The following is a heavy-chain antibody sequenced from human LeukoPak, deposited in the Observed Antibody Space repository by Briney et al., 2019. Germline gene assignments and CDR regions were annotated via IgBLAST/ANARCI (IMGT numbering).Heavy chain of an antibody. V-gene: IGHV1-18*01. CDR2: ISTSNGDT. J-gene: IGHJ5*02. Sequence: ASVKVSCKACGYTFTHSDITWVQQAPGQGLEWMGRISTSNGDTNYPAKLQGRVTMTTDTSTGTVYMELGSLTFDDTAVYFCARDPYHRLGPPLDLWGQGTLVTVSS. CDR1: GYTFTHSD. D-gene: IGHD1-14*01. CDR3: ARDPYHRLGPPLDL.